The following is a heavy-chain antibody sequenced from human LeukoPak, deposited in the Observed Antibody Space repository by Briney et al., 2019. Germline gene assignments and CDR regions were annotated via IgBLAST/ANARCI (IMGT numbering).Heavy chain of an antibody. V-gene: IGHV1-18*01. CDR2: IGAYNGNT. J-gene: IGHJ3*02. Sequence: ASVKVSCKASGYTFTSYGISWVRQAPGQWLEWMGWIGAYNGNTNYAQKLQGRVTMTTDTSTSTAYMELRSLRSDDTAVYYCASPAHYYGSGSSGPEDAFDIWGQGTMVTVSS. CDR1: GYTFTSYG. D-gene: IGHD3-10*01. CDR3: ASPAHYYGSGSSGPEDAFDI.